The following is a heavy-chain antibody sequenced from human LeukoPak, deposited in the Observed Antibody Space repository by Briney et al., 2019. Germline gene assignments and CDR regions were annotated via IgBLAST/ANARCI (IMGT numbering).Heavy chain of an antibody. D-gene: IGHD6-13*01. CDR2: IWYDGSNK. Sequence: PGGSLRLSCAASGFTFSTYGMHWVRQAPGKGLEWVAIIWYDGSNKYYADSVKGRFTISRDSAKNTLYLQMNSLRAEDTAVYYCARVGYGGTWYVDYWGQGTLVTVSS. V-gene: IGHV3-33*01. CDR1: GFTFSTYG. J-gene: IGHJ4*02. CDR3: ARVGYGGTWYVDY.